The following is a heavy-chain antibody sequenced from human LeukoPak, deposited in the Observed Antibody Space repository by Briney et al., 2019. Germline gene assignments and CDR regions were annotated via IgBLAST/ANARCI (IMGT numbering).Heavy chain of an antibody. CDR1: GFTFSNYS. D-gene: IGHD3-22*01. J-gene: IGHJ1*01. CDR2: ISSSSSSI. V-gene: IGHV3-48*04. Sequence: GGSLRLSCAASGFTFSNYSMNWVRQAPGKGLEWVSYISSSSSSIYYADSVKGRFTISRDNAKNSLYLQMNSLRAEDTAMYYCARYYYDSSGYYYYYFQHWGQGTLVTVSS. CDR3: ARYYYDSSGYYYYYFQH.